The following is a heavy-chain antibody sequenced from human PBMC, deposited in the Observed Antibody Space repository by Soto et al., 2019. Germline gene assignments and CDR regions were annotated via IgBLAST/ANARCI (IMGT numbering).Heavy chain of an antibody. CDR1: GVTFSNYA. CDR2: IRSDGGGT. CDR3: AGIDYSTGAGV. Sequence: GGSLRLSCSVSGVTFSNYAMHWVRQAPGKGLEYVSAIRSDGGGTYYADSVKGRFTISRDNSKNTLYLQMSSLRAEDTAVYFFAGIDYSTGAGVWGQGTTVTVSS. D-gene: IGHD6-25*01. J-gene: IGHJ6*02. V-gene: IGHV3-64D*09.